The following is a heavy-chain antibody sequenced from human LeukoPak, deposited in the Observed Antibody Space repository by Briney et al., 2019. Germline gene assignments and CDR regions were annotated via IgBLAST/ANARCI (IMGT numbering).Heavy chain of an antibody. CDR3: ANANLPDY. CDR1: GFTFSNFA. CDR2: ISGSGDST. V-gene: IGHV3-23*01. J-gene: IGHJ4*02. Sequence: PGGSLRLSCAVSGFTFSNFAMNWVRQAPGKGLEWVSAISGSGDSTYFADSVKGRFTISRDNSKNTLYLQMNSLRAEDTAVYYCANANLPDYWGQGTLVTVSS.